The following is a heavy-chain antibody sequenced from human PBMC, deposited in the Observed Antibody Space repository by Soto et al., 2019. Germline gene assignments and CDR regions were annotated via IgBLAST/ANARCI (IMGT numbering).Heavy chain of an antibody. CDR2: IYPGDSET. CDR3: AHRRARIPGTWFDS. V-gene: IGHV5-51*01. J-gene: IGHJ5*01. D-gene: IGHD6-13*01. CDR1: GYSFSNYW. Sequence: PGESLKISCKGSGYSFSNYWIVWVRQMPGKGLEWMGIIYPGDSETKYSPSFQGQVTISADKSINTAYLQWISLKASDTAMYYCAHRRARIPGTWFDSWGQGTLVTVSS.